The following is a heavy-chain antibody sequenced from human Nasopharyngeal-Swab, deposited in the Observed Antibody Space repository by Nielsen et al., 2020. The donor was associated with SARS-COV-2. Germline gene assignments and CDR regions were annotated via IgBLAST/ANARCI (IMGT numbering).Heavy chain of an antibody. V-gene: IGHV7-4-1*01. Sequence: ASVKVSCKASGYTFTTHAMNWVRQAPGQGLEWMGWINTNTGSPRYAQGFTGRFVFSLDTSVSTAYLQIRSLKPEDTAVYLCARPSPYGDYSFDCWGQGTLVTVSS. D-gene: IGHD4-17*01. J-gene: IGHJ4*02. CDR2: INTNTGSP. CDR1: GYTFTTHA. CDR3: ARPSPYGDYSFDC.